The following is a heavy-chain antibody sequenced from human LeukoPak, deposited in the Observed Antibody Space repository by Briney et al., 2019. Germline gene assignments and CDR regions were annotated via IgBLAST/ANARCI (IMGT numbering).Heavy chain of an antibody. CDR3: ARGPTYSSSWYRDV. CDR2: MNPNSGNT. CDR1: GYTFTSYD. J-gene: IGHJ6*03. D-gene: IGHD6-13*01. Sequence: GPSVKVSCKASGYTFTSYDINWVRQATGQGLEWMGWMNPNSGNTGYAQKFQGRVTMTRNTSISTAYMELSSLRSEDTAVYYCARGPTYSSSWYRDVWGKGTTVTVSS. V-gene: IGHV1-8*01.